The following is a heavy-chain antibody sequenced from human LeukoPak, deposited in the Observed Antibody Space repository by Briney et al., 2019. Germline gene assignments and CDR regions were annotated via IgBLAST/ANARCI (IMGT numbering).Heavy chain of an antibody. CDR2: ISYSGST. V-gene: IGHV4-30-4*01. J-gene: IGHJ6*02. Sequence: SQTLSLTCTVSGGSISSGDYYWSWIRQPPGKGLEWIGYISYSGSTYYNPSLKSRVSISVDTSKNQFSLKLSSVTAADTAVYYCARDTFEDRSGSYYYAMDVWGQGTTVTVSS. CDR1: GGSISSGDYY. CDR3: ARDTFEDRSGSYYYAMDV. D-gene: IGHD2-15*01.